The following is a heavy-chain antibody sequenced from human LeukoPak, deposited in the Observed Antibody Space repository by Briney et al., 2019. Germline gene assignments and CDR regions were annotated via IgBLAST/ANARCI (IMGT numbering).Heavy chain of an antibody. Sequence: GGSLRLSCAASGFTFSSYAMSWVRQAPGKGLEWVSSISSGGGASYFADSVQGRFTISRDNSKNTLYMQMNSLRAEDTAVYYCAKDSSSSPYYFDYWGQGTLVTVSS. CDR1: GFTFSSYA. CDR3: AKDSSSSPYYFDY. J-gene: IGHJ4*02. V-gene: IGHV3-23*01. CDR2: ISSGGGAS. D-gene: IGHD6-6*01.